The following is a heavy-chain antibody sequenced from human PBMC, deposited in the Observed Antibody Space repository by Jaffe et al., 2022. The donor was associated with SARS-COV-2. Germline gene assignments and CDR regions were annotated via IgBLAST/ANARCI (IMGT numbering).Heavy chain of an antibody. D-gene: IGHD4-17*01. CDR3: AILGVIYGDNEY. CDR1: GFTFSSYA. Sequence: EVQLLESGGGLVQPGGSLRLSCAASGFTFSSYAMSWVRQAPGKGLEWVSAISGSGGSTYYADSVKGRFTISRDNSKNTLYLQMNSLRAEDTAVYYCAILGVIYGDNEYWGQGTLVTVSS. CDR2: ISGSGGST. J-gene: IGHJ4*02. V-gene: IGHV3-23*01.